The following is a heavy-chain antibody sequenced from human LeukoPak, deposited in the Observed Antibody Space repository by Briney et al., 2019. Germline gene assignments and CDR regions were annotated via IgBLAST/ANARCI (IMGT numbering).Heavy chain of an antibody. J-gene: IGHJ4*02. CDR3: SNGIYDKSY. D-gene: IGHD2/OR15-2a*01. Sequence: GGSLRLSCAVSGFSISRYWMAWVHQAPGKELQWVVNINQDGNEAVYLDSVRGRFTVSRDNAKNSVDLHMYGLRVEDTAVYFCSNGIYDKSYWGRGTLVTVSS. V-gene: IGHV3-7*01. CDR2: INQDGNEA. CDR1: GFSISRYW.